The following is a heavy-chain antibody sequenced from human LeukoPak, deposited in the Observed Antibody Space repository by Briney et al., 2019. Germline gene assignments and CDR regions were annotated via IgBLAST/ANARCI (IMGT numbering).Heavy chain of an antibody. V-gene: IGHV4-34*01. J-gene: IGHJ4*02. CDR2: INHSGST. CDR1: GGSFSGYY. D-gene: IGHD3-22*01. CDR3: ARIASGSPDY. Sequence: SETLSLTCAVYGGSFSGYYWSWIRQPPGKGLEWIGEINHSGSTNYNPSLKSRVTISVDTSKNQFSLKLSSVTAADTAVYYCARIASGSPDYWGQGTLVTVSS.